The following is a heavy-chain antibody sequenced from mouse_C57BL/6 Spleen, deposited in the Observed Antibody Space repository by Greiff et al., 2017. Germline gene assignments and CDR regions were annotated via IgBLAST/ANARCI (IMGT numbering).Heavy chain of an antibody. J-gene: IGHJ4*01. CDR3: AKVIYYGNYVYAMDY. CDR1: GYTFTSYW. V-gene: IGHV1-74*01. Sequence: QVQLQQPGAELVKPGASVKVSCKASGYTFTSYWMHWVKQRPGQGLEWIGRIHPSDSDTNYNQKFKGKATLTVAKSSSTAYMQLSSLTSEDSAVYYCAKVIYYGNYVYAMDYWGQGTSVTVSS. CDR2: IHPSDSDT. D-gene: IGHD2-1*01.